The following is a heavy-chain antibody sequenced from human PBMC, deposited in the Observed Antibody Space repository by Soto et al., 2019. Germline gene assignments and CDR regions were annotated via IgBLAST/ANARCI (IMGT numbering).Heavy chain of an antibody. CDR1: GGTFSSYA. J-gene: IGHJ6*02. CDR3: ARAPLGYCSSTSCYYYYGMDV. CDR2: IIPIFGTA. V-gene: IGHV1-69*01. D-gene: IGHD2-2*01. Sequence: QVQLVQSGAEVQKPGSSVKVSCKASGGTFSSYAISWVRQAPGQGLEWMGGIIPIFGTANYAQKFQGRVTITADESTSTAYMELSSLRSEDTAVYYCARAPLGYCSSTSCYYYYGMDVWGQGTTVTVSS.